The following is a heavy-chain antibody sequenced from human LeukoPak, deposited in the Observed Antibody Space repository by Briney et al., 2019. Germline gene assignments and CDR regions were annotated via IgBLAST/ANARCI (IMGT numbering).Heavy chain of an antibody. Sequence: ASVKASCKVSGYTLTELSMHWVRLAPGKGLEWMGGFDPEDGETIYAQKFQGRVTMTEDTSTDTAYMELSSLRSEDTAVYYCATDSHCSGGSCYFHWGQGTLVTVSS. CDR1: GYTLTELS. CDR2: FDPEDGET. V-gene: IGHV1-24*01. J-gene: IGHJ4*02. D-gene: IGHD2-15*01. CDR3: ATDSHCSGGSCYFH.